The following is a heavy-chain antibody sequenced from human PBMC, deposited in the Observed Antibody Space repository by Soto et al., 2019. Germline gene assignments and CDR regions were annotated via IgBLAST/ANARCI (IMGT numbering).Heavy chain of an antibody. Sequence: QVQLVESGGGVVQPGRSLRLSCAASGFTFSSYAMHWVRQAPGKGLEWVAVISYDGSNKYYADSVKGRFTISRDNSKNTLYLQMNSLRADDTAVYYCARDHVVVAATFSASYYGMDVLGHGTTVTVSS. D-gene: IGHD2-15*01. V-gene: IGHV3-30-3*01. CDR2: ISYDGSNK. J-gene: IGHJ6*02. CDR3: ARDHVVVAATFSASYYGMDV. CDR1: GFTFSSYA.